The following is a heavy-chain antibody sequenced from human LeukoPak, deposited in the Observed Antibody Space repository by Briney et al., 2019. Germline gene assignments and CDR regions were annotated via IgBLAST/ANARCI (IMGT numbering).Heavy chain of an antibody. CDR3: ARFYGSGSSAFYY. D-gene: IGHD3-10*01. CDR1: GGAFSSYA. CDR2: IIPIFGTP. Sequence: ASVKVSCKASGGAFSSYAISWVRQAPGQGLEWMGGIIPIFGTPNYTQKFQGRVTITADESTSTAYMELSSLRSEDICVYYCARFYGSGSSAFYYWGQGTLVTVSS. V-gene: IGHV1-69*01. J-gene: IGHJ4*02.